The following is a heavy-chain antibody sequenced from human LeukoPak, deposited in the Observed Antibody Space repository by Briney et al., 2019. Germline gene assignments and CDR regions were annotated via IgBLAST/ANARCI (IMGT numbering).Heavy chain of an antibody. Sequence: SQTLSLTCAVSGGSISSGGYSWSWIRQPPGKGLEWIGYIYHSGSTYYNPSLKSRVTISVDTSKNQFSLKLSSVTAADTAVYYCARSSYAPDAFDIWGQGTMVTVSS. CDR1: GGSISSGGYS. CDR2: IYHSGST. V-gene: IGHV4-30-2*02. J-gene: IGHJ3*02. D-gene: IGHD2-2*01. CDR3: ARSSYAPDAFDI.